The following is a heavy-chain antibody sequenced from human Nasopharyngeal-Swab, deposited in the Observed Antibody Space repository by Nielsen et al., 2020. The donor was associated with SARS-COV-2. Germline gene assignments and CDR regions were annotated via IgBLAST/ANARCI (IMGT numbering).Heavy chain of an antibody. CDR2: MSNDGTNE. Sequence: GESLKISCVASGFSFSSYSMHWVRQAPGKGLEWVAVMSNDGTNEYYVDSVKGRFSISSDNSKDTVYLQMASLKPEDTAVYYCARDRESIFWSGYSFDYWGQGILVTVSS. J-gene: IGHJ4*02. CDR1: GFSFSSYS. D-gene: IGHD3/OR15-3a*01. CDR3: ARDRESIFWSGYSFDY. V-gene: IGHV3-30-3*01.